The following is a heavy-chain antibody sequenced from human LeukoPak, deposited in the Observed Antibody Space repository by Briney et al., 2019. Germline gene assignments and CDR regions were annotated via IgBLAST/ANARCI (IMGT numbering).Heavy chain of an antibody. CDR3: ARGDSSGYFDY. J-gene: IGHJ4*02. V-gene: IGHV3-30-3*01. Sequence: GRSLRLSCAASGFTFSSYAMPWVRQAPGKGLEWVAVISYDGSNKYYADSVKGRFTISRENSKNTLYLQMNSLRAEDTAVYYCARGDSSGYFDYWGQGTLVTVSS. CDR2: ISYDGSNK. D-gene: IGHD3-22*01. CDR1: GFTFSSYA.